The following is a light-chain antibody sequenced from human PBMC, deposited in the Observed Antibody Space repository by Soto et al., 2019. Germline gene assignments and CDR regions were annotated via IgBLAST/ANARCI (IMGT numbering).Light chain of an antibody. CDR2: GAS. J-gene: IGKJ5*01. CDR3: QQYDSHST. V-gene: IGKV3-20*01. Sequence: EIVLTLSPATLSFFPRQSATLSCITSQSVRRSYLAWYQQTPGQAPRPLLYGASSRATGIPDRLSGSGSGTDFTLTISSLQPDDSASYDCQQYDSHSTFGQGTRLEIK. CDR1: QSVRRSY.